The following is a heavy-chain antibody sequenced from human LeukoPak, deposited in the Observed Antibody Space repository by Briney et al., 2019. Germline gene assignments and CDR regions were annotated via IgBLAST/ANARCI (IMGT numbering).Heavy chain of an antibody. CDR2: IKSKTDGGTT. CDR1: GFTFSNAW. V-gene: IGHV3-15*01. Sequence: GGSLRLSCAASGFTFSNAWMSWVRQAPGKGLEWVGRIKSKTDGGTTDYAAPVKGRFTISRDDSKNTLYLQMNSLKTEDTAVYYCLGGFWLQRPARGEYDSSVCYFDYWGQGTLVTVSS. J-gene: IGHJ4*02. CDR3: LGGFWLQRPARGEYDSSVCYFDY. D-gene: IGHD3-22*01.